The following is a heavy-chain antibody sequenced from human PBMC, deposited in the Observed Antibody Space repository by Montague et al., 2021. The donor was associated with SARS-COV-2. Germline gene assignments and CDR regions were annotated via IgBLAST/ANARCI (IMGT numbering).Heavy chain of an antibody. CDR1: GGSISSSSYC. V-gene: IGHV4-39*07. CDR3: ARVGRQQLVRLSGMDV. Sequence: SETLSLTCTVSGGSISSSSYCWGWIRQPPGKGLEWIGSISYSGSTYYNPSLKSRVTISVDTSKNQFSLKLSSVTAADTAVYYCARVGRQQLVRLSGMDVWGQGTTVTVSS. CDR2: ISYSGST. J-gene: IGHJ6*02. D-gene: IGHD6-13*01.